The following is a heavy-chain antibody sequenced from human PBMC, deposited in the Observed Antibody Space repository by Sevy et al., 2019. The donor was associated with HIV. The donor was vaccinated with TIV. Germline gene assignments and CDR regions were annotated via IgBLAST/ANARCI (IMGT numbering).Heavy chain of an antibody. D-gene: IGHD1-26*01. J-gene: IGHJ4*02. CDR2: IYYSGST. Sequence: SETLSLTCTVSGGSISGFYWSWIRQPPGKGLEWIGYIYYSGSTNYNPSLKSRVTISTDTPKNQFSLKLGSVTAADTAVYYCARHGYSGRYSDYWGQRTLVTVSS. V-gene: IGHV4-59*08. CDR3: ARHGYSGRYSDY. CDR1: GGSISGFY.